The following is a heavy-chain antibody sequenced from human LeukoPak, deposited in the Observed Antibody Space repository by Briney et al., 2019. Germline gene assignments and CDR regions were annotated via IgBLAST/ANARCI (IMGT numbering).Heavy chain of an antibody. D-gene: IGHD5-12*01. Sequence: GGSLRLSCAASGFTFSSYAMHWVRQAPGKGLEWVAVISYDGSNKYYADSVKGRFTISRDNSKNTLYLRMNSLRAEDTAVYYCARESGSTTQYYFDYWGQGTLVTVSS. CDR3: ARESGSTTQYYFDY. J-gene: IGHJ4*02. V-gene: IGHV3-30-3*01. CDR1: GFTFSSYA. CDR2: ISYDGSNK.